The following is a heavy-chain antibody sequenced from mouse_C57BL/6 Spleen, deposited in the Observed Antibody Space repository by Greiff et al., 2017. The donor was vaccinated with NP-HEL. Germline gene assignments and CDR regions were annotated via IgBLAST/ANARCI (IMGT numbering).Heavy chain of an antibody. CDR3: ARGDYYAMDY. V-gene: IGHV5-17*01. J-gene: IGHJ4*01. CDR1: GFTFSDYG. CDR2: ISSGSSTI. Sequence: VQLKESGGGLVKPGGSLKLSCAASGFTFSDYGMHWVRQAPEKGLEWVAYISSGSSTIYYADTVKGRFTISRDNAKNTLFLQMTSLRSEDTDMYYCARGDYYAMDYWGQGTSVTVSS.